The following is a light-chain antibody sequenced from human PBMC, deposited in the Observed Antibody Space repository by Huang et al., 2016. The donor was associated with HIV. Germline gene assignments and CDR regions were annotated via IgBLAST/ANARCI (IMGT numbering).Light chain of an antibody. CDR1: QTISGY. V-gene: IGKV1-39*01. Sequence: DIQMTQSPSSLSSSVGDRVIITCRASQTISGYLNWYQQKPGKVPKLLISSASTLQSGVPSRFSGGGSGTDYTLTISGLHPEDFATYYCQQTYNTPITFGHGTRLDIK. CDR3: QQTYNTPIT. CDR2: SAS. J-gene: IGKJ5*01.